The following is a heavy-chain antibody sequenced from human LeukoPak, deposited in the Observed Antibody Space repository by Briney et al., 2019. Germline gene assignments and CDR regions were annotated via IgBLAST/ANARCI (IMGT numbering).Heavy chain of an antibody. CDR2: INPNSGGT. CDR1: GYTFTGYY. J-gene: IGHJ4*02. Sequence: GASVKVSCKASGYTFTGYYMHWARQAPGQGLEWMGWINPNSGGTNYAQKFQGRVTMTRDTSISTAYMELSRLRSDDTAVYYCARDYDGIAVAVFENWGQGTLVTVSS. D-gene: IGHD6-19*01. V-gene: IGHV1-2*02. CDR3: ARDYDGIAVAVFEN.